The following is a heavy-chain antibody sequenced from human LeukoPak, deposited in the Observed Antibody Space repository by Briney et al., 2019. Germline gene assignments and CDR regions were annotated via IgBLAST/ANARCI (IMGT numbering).Heavy chain of an antibody. Sequence: SETLSLTCAVYGGSFSGYYWSWIRQPPGKGLEWIGYIYTSGSTNYNPSLKSRVTISVDTSKNQFSLKLSSVTAADTAVYYCARAAAGDYFDYWGQGTLVTVSS. CDR1: GGSFSGYY. CDR2: IYTSGST. J-gene: IGHJ4*02. V-gene: IGHV4-4*09. D-gene: IGHD6-13*01. CDR3: ARAAAGDYFDY.